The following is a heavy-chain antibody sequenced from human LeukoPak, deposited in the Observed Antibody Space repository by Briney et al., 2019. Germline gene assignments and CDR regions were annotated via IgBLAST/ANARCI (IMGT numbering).Heavy chain of an antibody. Sequence: GESLKISCKGSGYSFTRYWIGWVRQMPGKGLGWMGIIYPGDSDTSHSPSFQGQVTISADKSISTAYLQWSSLKASDTAMYYCARRTFTGTTDYYYYYMDVWGKGTTVTVSS. CDR3: ARRTFTGTTDYYYYYMDV. D-gene: IGHD1-7*01. J-gene: IGHJ6*03. CDR1: GYSFTRYW. CDR2: IYPGDSDT. V-gene: IGHV5-51*01.